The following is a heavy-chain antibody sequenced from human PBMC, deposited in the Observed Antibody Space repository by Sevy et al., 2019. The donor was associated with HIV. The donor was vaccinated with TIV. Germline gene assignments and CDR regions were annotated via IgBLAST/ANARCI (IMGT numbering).Heavy chain of an antibody. J-gene: IGHJ4*02. CDR3: AKNTAAVGTGGFDY. CDR1: GFTFSYSG. V-gene: IGHV3-30*02. D-gene: IGHD6-13*01. Sequence: GGSLRLSCTTSGFTFSYSGMHWVRQAPGKGLEWVTFIQYDGRSTHYADSVKGRFTISRDNSKNMLYLQMNSLRGDDTAVYYCAKNTAAVGTGGFDYWGQGALVTVSS. CDR2: IQYDGRST.